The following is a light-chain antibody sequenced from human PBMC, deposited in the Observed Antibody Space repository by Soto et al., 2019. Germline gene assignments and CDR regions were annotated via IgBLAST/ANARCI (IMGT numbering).Light chain of an antibody. CDR3: QTWGTGTVV. Sequence: QAVVTQSPSVSASLGASVKLTCTLSSGHNNYAIAWHQQQPEKGPRFLMILNSDGSHNKGDGIPDRFSGSNSGAERYLTISSLQSEDEAHYYCQTWGTGTVVFGGGTKLTVL. V-gene: IGLV4-69*01. J-gene: IGLJ2*01. CDR1: SGHNNYA. CDR2: LNSDGSH.